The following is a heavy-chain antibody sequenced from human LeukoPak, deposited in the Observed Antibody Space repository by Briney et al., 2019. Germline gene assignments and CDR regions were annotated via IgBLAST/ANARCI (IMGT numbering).Heavy chain of an antibody. CDR3: AKAVFRTYGGNSLVYFDY. Sequence: SVKVSCKASGGTFSSYAISWVRQAPGQGLEWMGGIIPIFGTANYAQKFQGRVTITADKSTSTAYMELNGLRAEDTAVYYCAKAVFRTYGGNSLVYFDYWGQGTLVTVSS. D-gene: IGHD4-23*01. J-gene: IGHJ4*02. V-gene: IGHV1-69*06. CDR1: GGTFSSYA. CDR2: IIPIFGTA.